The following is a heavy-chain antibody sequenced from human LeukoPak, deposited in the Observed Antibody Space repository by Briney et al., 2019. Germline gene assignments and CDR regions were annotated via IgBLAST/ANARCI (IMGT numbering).Heavy chain of an antibody. CDR2: IYYSGST. V-gene: IGHV4-59*01. CDR1: GGSISSYY. CDR3: ARHYSSSTSCSLGDYYYYMDV. J-gene: IGHJ6*03. D-gene: IGHD2-2*01. Sequence: SETLSLTCTVSGGSISSYYWSWIRQPPGKGLEWIGYIYYSGSTYYNPSLKSRVTISVDTSKNQFSLKLSSVTAADTAVYYCARHYSSSTSCSLGDYYYYMDVWGKGTTVTVSS.